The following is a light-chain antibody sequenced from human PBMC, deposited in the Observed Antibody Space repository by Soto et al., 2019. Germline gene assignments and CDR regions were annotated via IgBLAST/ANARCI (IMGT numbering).Light chain of an antibody. CDR2: DSN. Sequence: SVLAQPRSVSGAPGQRVTISCTGTSSNIGAGQDVHWYRQLPGAAPKFLISDSNNRASGVPDRFSVSKSGASASLAITGLRAEDEGDYFCQSYGTSLSGLYVFGTGTKVTVL. J-gene: IGLJ1*01. CDR1: SSNIGAGQD. V-gene: IGLV1-40*01. CDR3: QSYGTSLSGLYV.